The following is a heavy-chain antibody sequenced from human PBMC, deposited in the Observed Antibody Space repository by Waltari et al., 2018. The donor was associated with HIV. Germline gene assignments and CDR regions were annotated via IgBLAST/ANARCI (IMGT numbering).Heavy chain of an antibody. CDR3: ATDFWSGHPDY. J-gene: IGHJ4*02. CDR2: ISSRHSTM. Sequence: EVHLVESGGGLVQPGGSLRLTCTASEATFSGYSMNWVRQAPGKGLEWISYISSRHSTMFYSDSVKGRFTISRDNAKNSLYLEMTNRRVEDTAVYYCATDFWSGHPDYWGQGTLVTVSS. V-gene: IGHV3-48*01. D-gene: IGHD3-3*01. CDR1: EATFSGYS.